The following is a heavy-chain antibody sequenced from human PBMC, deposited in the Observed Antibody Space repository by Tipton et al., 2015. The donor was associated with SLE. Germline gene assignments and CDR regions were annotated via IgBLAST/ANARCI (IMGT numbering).Heavy chain of an antibody. CDR2: INHSGNT. CDR3: ARESYYAYWNGWGIDY. D-gene: IGHD3/OR15-3a*01. V-gene: IGHV4-34*01. Sequence: GLVKPSETLSLTCAVYGGSFSAYYWSWIRQSPGKGLEWIGEINHSGNTNFNPSLKSRVTISVDTSKNQFPLRLNSVTAADTAVYYCARESYYAYWNGWGIDYWGQGFLVTVSS. CDR1: GGSFSAYY. J-gene: IGHJ4*02.